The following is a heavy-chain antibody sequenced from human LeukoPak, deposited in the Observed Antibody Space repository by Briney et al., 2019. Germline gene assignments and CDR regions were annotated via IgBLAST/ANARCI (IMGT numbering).Heavy chain of an antibody. Sequence: GGSLRLSCAASGFTLSNYWMHWVRQAPGKGLEYVSAISSNGGSTYYADSVKGRFTISRDNSRNTLHLQMSSLRVEDTAVYYCVKDSSSGSYFDYWGQGTLVTVSS. CDR2: ISSNGGST. D-gene: IGHD3-10*01. CDR1: GFTLSNYW. CDR3: VKDSSSGSYFDY. J-gene: IGHJ4*02. V-gene: IGHV3-64D*06.